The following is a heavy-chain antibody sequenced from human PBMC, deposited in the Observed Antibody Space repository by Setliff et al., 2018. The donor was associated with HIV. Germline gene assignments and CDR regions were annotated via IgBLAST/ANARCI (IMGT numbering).Heavy chain of an antibody. D-gene: IGHD3-22*01. CDR3: ARVPLGYDSSGFYGVIDYFQL. V-gene: IGHV1-18*01. CDR2: ISVYSGHT. CDR1: GYMFISYG. J-gene: IGHJ1*01. Sequence: ASVKVSCKASGYMFISYGISWVRQAPGPGLEWMGWISVYSGHTEYAQKLQDRVTMTTDTSTSTAYMEMRDLTSDDTAVYYCARVPLGYDSSGFYGVIDYFQLWGQGTPVTVSS.